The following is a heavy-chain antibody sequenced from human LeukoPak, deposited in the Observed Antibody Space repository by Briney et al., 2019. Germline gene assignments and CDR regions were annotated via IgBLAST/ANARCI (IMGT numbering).Heavy chain of an antibody. V-gene: IGHV3-11*01. CDR2: ISSGGSTI. J-gene: IGHJ4*02. D-gene: IGHD6-19*01. Sequence: GGSLRLSCAASGFTFSDYYMSWIRQAPGKGLEWVSYISSGGSTIYYADSVKGRFTISRDNSKNTLYLQMNSLRAEDTAVYYCAKDLDIAVAGYSDYWGQGTLVTVSS. CDR1: GFTFSDYY. CDR3: AKDLDIAVAGYSDY.